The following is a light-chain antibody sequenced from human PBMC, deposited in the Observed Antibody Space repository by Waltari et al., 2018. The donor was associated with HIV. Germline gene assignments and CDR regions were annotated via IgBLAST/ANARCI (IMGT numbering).Light chain of an antibody. J-gene: IGKJ4*01. Sequence: DIQMTQSPSSLSASVGDRVTITCRASQSISTYLNWYQQKPGKAPQLLIYAASNLQSGVPSRFSGSGSRTEFTLTISSLQREDFATYYCQQSYSIPPTFGGGTKVEIK. CDR3: QQSYSIPPT. V-gene: IGKV1-39*01. CDR2: AAS. CDR1: QSISTY.